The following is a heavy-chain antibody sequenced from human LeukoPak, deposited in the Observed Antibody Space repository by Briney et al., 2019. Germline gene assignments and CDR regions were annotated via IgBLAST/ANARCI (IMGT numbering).Heavy chain of an antibody. CDR2: VSADGRTQ. D-gene: IGHD3-9*01. Sequence: GRSLRLSCAASGFTFRTYSIHWVRQAPGKGLEWVTVVSADGRTQLYSDSVKGRFIVSRDNSKNTLYLQMNSLRAEDTAVYYCAKGGYYDILTGLDAGDYWGQGTLVTVSS. CDR3: AKGGYYDILTGLDAGDY. CDR1: GFTFRTYS. J-gene: IGHJ4*02. V-gene: IGHV3-30*18.